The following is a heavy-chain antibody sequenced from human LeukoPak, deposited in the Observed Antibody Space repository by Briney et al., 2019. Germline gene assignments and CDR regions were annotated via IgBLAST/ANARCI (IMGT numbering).Heavy chain of an antibody. CDR3: AAYSSCDY. Sequence: AGGSLRLSCAASGFTFSSYSMNWVRQAPGKGLEWVSLIYSGGSTYYADSVKGRFTISRDNSKNTLYLQMNSLRAEDTAVYYCAAYSSCDYWGQGTLVTVSS. D-gene: IGHD6-6*01. V-gene: IGHV3-53*01. J-gene: IGHJ4*02. CDR1: GFTFSSYS. CDR2: IYSGGST.